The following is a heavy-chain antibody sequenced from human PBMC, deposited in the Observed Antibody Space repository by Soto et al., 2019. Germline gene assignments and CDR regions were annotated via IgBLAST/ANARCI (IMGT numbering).Heavy chain of an antibody. CDR1: GFTFSSYA. Sequence: GGSLRLSCAASGFTFSSYAMHWVRQAPGKGLEWVAVISYDGSNKYYADSVKGRFTISRDNSKNTLYLQMNSLRAEDTAVYYCARDGYYYDSSGYYPGTKDPFDIWGQGTMVTVSS. CDR2: ISYDGSNK. J-gene: IGHJ3*02. D-gene: IGHD3-22*01. CDR3: ARDGYYYDSSGYYPGTKDPFDI. V-gene: IGHV3-30-3*01.